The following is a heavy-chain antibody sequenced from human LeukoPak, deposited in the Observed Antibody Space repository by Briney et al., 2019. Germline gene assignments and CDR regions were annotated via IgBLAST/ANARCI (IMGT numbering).Heavy chain of an antibody. D-gene: IGHD5-24*01. J-gene: IGHJ4*02. CDR1: GFTFSSYS. Sequence: GGSLRLSCAASGFTFSSYSMNWVRQAPGKGLEWVSVIYSGGSTYYADSVKGRFTISRDNSKNTLYLQMNSLRAEDTAVYYCAREIGDGYIQYYFDYWGQGTLVTVSS. V-gene: IGHV3-66*01. CDR3: AREIGDGYIQYYFDY. CDR2: IYSGGST.